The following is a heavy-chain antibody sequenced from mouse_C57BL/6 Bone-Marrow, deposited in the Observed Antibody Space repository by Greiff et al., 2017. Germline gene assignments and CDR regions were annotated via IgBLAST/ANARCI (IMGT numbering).Heavy chain of an antibody. CDR2: INPSSGYT. V-gene: IGHV1-4*01. CDR3: ARSRTGGY. D-gene: IGHD4-1*01. CDR1: GYTFTSYT. Sequence: VTLEESGGDVVRPGASVKMSCKASGYTFTSYTMHWVQQRPGQGLEWIGYINPSSGYTTYNQKFKDKATLTADKSSSTAYMQLSSLTAEDSAFYYCARSRTGGYWGQGTTLTVSS. J-gene: IGHJ2*01.